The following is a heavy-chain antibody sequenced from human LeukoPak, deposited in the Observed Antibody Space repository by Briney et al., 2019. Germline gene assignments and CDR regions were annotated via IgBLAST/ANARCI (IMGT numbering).Heavy chain of an antibody. V-gene: IGHV1-18*01. CDR1: GYTFTSYG. D-gene: IGHD3-10*01. CDR3: ARERITMVRGSYYYYGMDV. Sequence: ASVKVSCKASGYTFTSYGISWVRQAPGQGLEWMGWISAYNGNTNYAQKLQGRVTMTTDTSTSTAYMELRSLRSDDTAVYYCARERITMVRGSYYYYGMDVWGQGTTVTVSS. J-gene: IGHJ6*02. CDR2: ISAYNGNT.